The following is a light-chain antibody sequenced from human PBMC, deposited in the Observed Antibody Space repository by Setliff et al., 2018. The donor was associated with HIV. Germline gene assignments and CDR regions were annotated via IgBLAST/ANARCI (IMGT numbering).Light chain of an antibody. V-gene: IGLV1-40*01. CDR1: SSNIGAGYD. CDR3: QSYDSRLSGYV. J-gene: IGLJ1*01. Sequence: QSVLTQLPSLSGAPGQRVTISCTGSSSNIGAGYDVHWYKQLPGTAPKLLIYGYNNRPSGVPDRFSGSKSGTSASLAITGLQAEDEADYYCQSYDSRLSGYVFGTGTKVTVL. CDR2: GYN.